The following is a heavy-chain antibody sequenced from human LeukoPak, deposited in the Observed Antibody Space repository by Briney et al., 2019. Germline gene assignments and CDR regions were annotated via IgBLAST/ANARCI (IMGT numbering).Heavy chain of an antibody. CDR1: GFTFSSYW. CDR3: AREHYARDGYNLGFDY. D-gene: IGHD5-24*01. J-gene: IGHJ4*02. V-gene: IGHV3-7*01. CDR2: IKQDGSEK. Sequence: PGGSLRLSCAASGFTFSSYWMSWVRQAPGKGLEWVANIKQDGSEKYYVDSVKGRFTISRDNAKNSLYLQMNSLRAEDTAVYYCAREHYARDGYNLGFDYWGQGTLVTVSS.